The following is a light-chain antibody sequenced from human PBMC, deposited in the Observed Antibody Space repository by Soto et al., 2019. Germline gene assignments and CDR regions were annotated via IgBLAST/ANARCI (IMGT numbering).Light chain of an antibody. CDR1: QSVSSSY. CDR2: DAS. Sequence: IVLTQSPGTLSLSPGERATLSCRASQSVSSSYLAWYQQKPGQAHRLLIYDASSRATGIPDRFSGSGSGTDLTLTISRLEPEDFAVYYCQQYGSSPRTFGQGTKVEIK. V-gene: IGKV3-20*01. J-gene: IGKJ1*01. CDR3: QQYGSSPRT.